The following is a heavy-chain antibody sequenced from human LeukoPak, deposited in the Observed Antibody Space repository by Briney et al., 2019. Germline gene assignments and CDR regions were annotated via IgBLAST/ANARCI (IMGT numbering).Heavy chain of an antibody. D-gene: IGHD1-7*01. Sequence: GGSLRLSCAASGFTFRNYDMHWVRQGPGKGLVWVSDINGDGSSTNYADSVKGRFTISRDNAKNTLYLQMNSLRADDTAVYFCGKAELTYSFYSRGQGTLVTVSS. V-gene: IGHV3-74*01. CDR2: INGDGSST. CDR3: GKAELTYSFYS. J-gene: IGHJ4*02. CDR1: GFTFRNYD.